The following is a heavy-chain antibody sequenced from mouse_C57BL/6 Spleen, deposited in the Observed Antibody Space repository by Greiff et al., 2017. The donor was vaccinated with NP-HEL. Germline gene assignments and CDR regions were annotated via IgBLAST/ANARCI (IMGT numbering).Heavy chain of an antibody. Sequence: QVQLQQSGAELVKPGASVKISCKASGYAFSSYWMNWVKQRPGKGLEWIGQIYPGDGDTNYNGKFKGKATLTADKSSSTAYMQLSSLTSEDSAVXFCARNYGSSPAWFAYWGQGTLVTVSA. CDR2: IYPGDGDT. CDR1: GYAFSSYW. J-gene: IGHJ3*01. V-gene: IGHV1-80*01. CDR3: ARNYGSSPAWFAY. D-gene: IGHD1-1*01.